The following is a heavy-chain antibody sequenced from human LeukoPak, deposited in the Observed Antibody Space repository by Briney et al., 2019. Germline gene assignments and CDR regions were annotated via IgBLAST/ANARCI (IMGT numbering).Heavy chain of an antibody. V-gene: IGHV3-33*01. CDR2: LWYDGSNK. D-gene: IGHD2-2*01. Sequence: GGSLRLSCAASGFTFSSYGMHWVRQAPGKGLEWVAVLWYDGSNKYYADSVKGRFTISRDNAKNSLYLQMNSLRAEDTAVYYCARATVVPAMDVWGKGTTVTVSS. CDR3: ARATVVPAMDV. J-gene: IGHJ6*03. CDR1: GFTFSSYG.